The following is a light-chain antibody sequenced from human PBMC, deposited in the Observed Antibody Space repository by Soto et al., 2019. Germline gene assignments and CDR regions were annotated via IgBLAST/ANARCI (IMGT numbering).Light chain of an antibody. CDR1: SSNIGNNY. J-gene: IGLJ2*01. CDR3: AAWDDSLSGRGV. CDR2: RND. V-gene: IGLV1-47*01. Sequence: QSVLTQPPSASGTTGLTVTISCSGSSSNIGNNYVYWYQMVPGTAPKLLIYRNDQRPSGVPDRFSGSRSGTSASLAISGLRSEDEAADYCAAWDDSLSGRGVFGGGTKVTVL.